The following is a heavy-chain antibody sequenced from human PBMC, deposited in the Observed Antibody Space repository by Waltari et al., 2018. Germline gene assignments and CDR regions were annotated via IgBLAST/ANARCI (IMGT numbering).Heavy chain of an antibody. J-gene: IGHJ4*02. CDR2: IYYSGST. CDR3: ARYYSSGWYDVAD. Sequence: QVQLQESGPGLVKPSQTRSLTCTVSGGSISSGGYYWSWIRQHPGKGLEWIGYIYYSGSTYYNPSLKSRVTISVDTSKNQFSLKLSSVTAADTVVYYCARYYSSGWYDVADWGQGTLVTVSS. V-gene: IGHV4-31*03. D-gene: IGHD6-19*01. CDR1: GGSISSGGYY.